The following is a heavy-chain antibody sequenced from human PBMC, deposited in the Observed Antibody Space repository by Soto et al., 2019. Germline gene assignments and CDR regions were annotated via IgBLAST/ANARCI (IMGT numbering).Heavy chain of an antibody. V-gene: IGHV4-30-4*01. CDR2: IYYSGST. D-gene: IGHD3-22*01. CDR3: ARDREGYYDSSGYYYYFDY. Sequence: QVQLQESGPGLVKPSQTLSLTCTVSGGSISSGDYYWSWIRQPPGKGLEWIGYIYYSGSTYYNPSXXGRVTMSVDTXXNXFXXKLSSVTAADTAVYYCARDREGYYDSSGYYYYFDYWGQGTLVTVSS. J-gene: IGHJ4*02. CDR1: GGSISSGDYY.